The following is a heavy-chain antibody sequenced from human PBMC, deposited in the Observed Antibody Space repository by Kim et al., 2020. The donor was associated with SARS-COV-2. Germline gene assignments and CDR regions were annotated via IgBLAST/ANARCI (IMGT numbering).Heavy chain of an antibody. Sequence: GGSLRLSCAASGFTFTSYWMSLVRQAPGKGLEWVANIKQDGSEKYYVDSVRGRFTISRDNAKNSLYLQMNSLRAEDTAMYYCARDGREWARDYWGQGTLVTVSS. J-gene: IGHJ4*02. CDR1: GFTFTSYW. D-gene: IGHD1-26*01. V-gene: IGHV3-7*03. CDR3: ARDGREWARDY. CDR2: IKQDGSEK.